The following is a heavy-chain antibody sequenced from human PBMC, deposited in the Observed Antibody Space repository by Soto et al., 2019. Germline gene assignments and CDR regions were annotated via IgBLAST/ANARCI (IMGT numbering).Heavy chain of an antibody. J-gene: IGHJ6*02. Sequence: SEPLSLPGTFSGGSISSGGYYWSWIRQHPGQGLEWIGYIYYSGSTYYNPSLKSRVTISVDTSKNQFSLKLSSVTAADTAVYYCARGIAVAGTDGFYYYGMDVWGQGTTVTVSS. V-gene: IGHV4-31*03. CDR1: GGSISSGGYY. CDR2: IYYSGST. D-gene: IGHD6-19*01. CDR3: ARGIAVAGTDGFYYYGMDV.